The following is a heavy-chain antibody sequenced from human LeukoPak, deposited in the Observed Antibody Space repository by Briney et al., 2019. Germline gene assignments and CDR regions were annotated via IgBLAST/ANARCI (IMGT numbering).Heavy chain of an antibody. CDR3: AREYYYESGGYYYGYMDV. Sequence: ASVKVSCKVSGYTLTELSMHWVRQAPGKGLEWMGWMNPNNGNTGYAQKFQGRVTITRNTSISTADMEPSSLRSEDTAVYYCAREYYYESGGYYYGYMDVWGKGTTVTVSS. CDR1: GYTLTELS. D-gene: IGHD3-22*01. V-gene: IGHV1-8*03. CDR2: MNPNNGNT. J-gene: IGHJ6*03.